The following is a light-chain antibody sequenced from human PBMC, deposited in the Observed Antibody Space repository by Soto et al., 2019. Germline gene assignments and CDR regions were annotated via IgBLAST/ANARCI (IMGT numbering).Light chain of an antibody. CDR1: SSDVGSYYL. Sequence: QSALTQPASVSWSHRQSITISCTGTSSDVGSYYLVSWYQQHPGKAPKLMIYEGSKRPSGVSNRFSGSKSGNTASLTISGLQAEDEADYYCCSYAGSTTFYVFGTGTKVTVL. V-gene: IGLV2-23*01. CDR3: CSYAGSTTFYV. CDR2: EGS. J-gene: IGLJ1*01.